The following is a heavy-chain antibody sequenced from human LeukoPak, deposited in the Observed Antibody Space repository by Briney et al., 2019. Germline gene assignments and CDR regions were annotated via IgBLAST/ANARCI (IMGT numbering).Heavy chain of an antibody. CDR1: LGSLISYY. CDR2: IYIRGST. D-gene: IGHD6-13*01. J-gene: IGHJ6*02. CDR3: ARGPIDFRSSWYSNILYRYYYYGMDV. Sequence: PETLSLTPIDPLGSLISYYWSWIRDPLGKGVEWSGRIYIRGSTNYTPSPTSRVTMSVDTSKNQCSLKLSSVTAADTAVYYCARGPIDFRSSWYSNILYRYYYYGMDVWGQGTTVTVSS. V-gene: IGHV4-4*07.